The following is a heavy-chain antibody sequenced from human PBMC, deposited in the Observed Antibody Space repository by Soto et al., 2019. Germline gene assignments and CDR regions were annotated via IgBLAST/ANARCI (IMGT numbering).Heavy chain of an antibody. V-gene: IGHV4-59*01. CDR3: ARDKRIVGATIYYYGMDV. Sequence: SETLSLTCTVSGGSISSYYLSWIRQPPGKGLEWIGYIYYSGSTNYNPSLKSRVTISVDTSKNQFSLKLSSVTAADTAVYYCARDKRIVGATIYYYGMDVWGQGTTVTVSS. J-gene: IGHJ6*02. CDR1: GGSISSYY. CDR2: IYYSGST. D-gene: IGHD1-26*01.